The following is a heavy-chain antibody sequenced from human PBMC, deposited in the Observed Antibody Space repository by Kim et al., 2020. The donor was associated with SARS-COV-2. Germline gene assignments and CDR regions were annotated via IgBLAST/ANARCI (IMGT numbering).Heavy chain of an antibody. V-gene: IGHV3-53*04. J-gene: IGHJ6*02. D-gene: IGHD3-10*01. CDR3: ARDLVRERSTPPMDV. Sequence: GGSLRLSCAASGFTVSSNYMSWVRQAPGKGLEWVSVIYSGGSTYYADSVKGRFTISRHNSKNTLYLQMNSLRAEDTAVYYCARDLVRERSTPPMDVWGQGTTVTVSS. CDR1: GFTVSSNY. CDR2: IYSGGST.